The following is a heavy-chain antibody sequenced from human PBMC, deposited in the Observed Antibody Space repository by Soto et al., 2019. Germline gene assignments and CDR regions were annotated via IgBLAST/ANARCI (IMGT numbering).Heavy chain of an antibody. D-gene: IGHD2-15*01. Sequence: QVQLVESGGGVVQPGRSLRLSCAASGFTFSSYTIHWVRQAPGKGLEWVAVISNDGNNKYYADSVKGRFTISRDNSKNTLYLQMNSLRVEDTAVYYCARDLGCSGGSCHSYYSYGMDVWGQGTTVTVSS. CDR2: ISNDGNNK. V-gene: IGHV3-30-3*01. CDR1: GFTFSSYT. CDR3: ARDLGCSGGSCHSYYSYGMDV. J-gene: IGHJ6*02.